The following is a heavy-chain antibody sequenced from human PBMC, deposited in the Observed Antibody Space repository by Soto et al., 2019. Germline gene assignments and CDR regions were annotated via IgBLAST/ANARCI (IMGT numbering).Heavy chain of an antibody. Sequence: QVQLVESGGGLVKPGGSLRLSCASSGFTFSDHYMSWIRRSPGKGLEFLSYISPRTTYKNYADSVKGRFTISRDNAKNSLYLQLKSLRAEDTAIYYCSRGGGGGLFDLWGQGTFLTVSS. CDR1: GFTFSDHY. V-gene: IGHV3-11*06. J-gene: IGHJ4*02. CDR2: ISPRTTYK. D-gene: IGHD2-21*01. CDR3: SRGGGGGLFDL.